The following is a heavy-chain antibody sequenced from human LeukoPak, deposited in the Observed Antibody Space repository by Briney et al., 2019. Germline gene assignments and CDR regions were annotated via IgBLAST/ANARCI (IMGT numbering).Heavy chain of an antibody. Sequence: ASVKVSCKASGGTFSSYAISWVRQAPGQGLEWMGRIIPILGIANYAQKFQGRVMITADKSTSTAYMELSSLRSGDTAVYYCARDLYGMDVWGQGTTVTVSS. J-gene: IGHJ6*02. CDR3: ARDLYGMDV. CDR1: GGTFSSYA. V-gene: IGHV1-69*04. CDR2: IIPILGIA.